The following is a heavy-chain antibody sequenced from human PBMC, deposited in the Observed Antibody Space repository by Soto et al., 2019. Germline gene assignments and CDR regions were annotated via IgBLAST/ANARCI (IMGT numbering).Heavy chain of an antibody. CDR3: ARVESSGWQRGGYFQH. Sequence: PSETLSLTCAVSGGSISSSNWWSWVRQPPGKGLERIGEIYHSGSTNYNPSLKSRVTISVDKSKNQFSLKLSSVTAADTAVYYCARVESSGWQRGGYFQHWGQGTLVTVS. J-gene: IGHJ1*01. V-gene: IGHV4-4*02. CDR1: GGSISSSNW. D-gene: IGHD6-19*01. CDR2: IYHSGST.